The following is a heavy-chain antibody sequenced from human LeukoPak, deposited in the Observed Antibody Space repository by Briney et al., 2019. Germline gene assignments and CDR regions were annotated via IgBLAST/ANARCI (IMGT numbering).Heavy chain of an antibody. V-gene: IGHV3-7*01. Sequence: PGGSLRLSCAASGFTFSSYSMNWVRQAPGKGLEWVANIKQDRSEKYYVDSVKGRFTISRDNAKNSLYLQMNSLRAEDTAVYYCARVSSGPQDYWGQGTLVTVSS. CDR1: GFTFSSYS. CDR3: ARVSSGPQDY. CDR2: IKQDRSEK. J-gene: IGHJ4*02. D-gene: IGHD6-19*01.